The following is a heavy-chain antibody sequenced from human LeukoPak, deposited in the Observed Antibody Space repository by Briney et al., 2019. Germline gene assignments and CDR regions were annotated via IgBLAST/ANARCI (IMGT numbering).Heavy chain of an antibody. CDR1: GFTFSTYA. D-gene: IGHD2-15*01. CDR3: AVRGYVVVEGASWFDP. Sequence: GGSLRLSCAASGFTFSTYAMTWVRQAPGKGLEWVSSISGSGGSTWYVDSVKGRFTVSRDNSKNTLYLQMNSLRAEDTAVYYCAVRGYVVVEGASWFDPWGQGTLVTVSS. CDR2: ISGSGGST. J-gene: IGHJ5*02. V-gene: IGHV3-23*01.